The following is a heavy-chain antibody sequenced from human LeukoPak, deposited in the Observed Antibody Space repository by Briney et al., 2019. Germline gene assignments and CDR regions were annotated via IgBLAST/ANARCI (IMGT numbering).Heavy chain of an antibody. CDR1: GFTFSTYA. V-gene: IGHV3-23*01. J-gene: IGHJ4*02. Sequence: GGSLRLSCTASGFTFSTYAMNWVRQAPGKGLEWVSGISGSGRTTYYADSVKGRFAISRDNSKNTLFLQMNSLRAGDTAVYFCAREDPSSGLVYFDYWGQGTLVTVPS. CDR2: ISGSGRTT. CDR3: AREDPSSGLVYFDY. D-gene: IGHD3-22*01.